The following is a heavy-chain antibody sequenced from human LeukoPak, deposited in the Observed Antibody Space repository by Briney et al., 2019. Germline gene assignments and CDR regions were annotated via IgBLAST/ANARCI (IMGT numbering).Heavy chain of an antibody. CDR1: GYTFTSYG. CDR2: ISAYNGNT. J-gene: IGHJ4*02. CDR3: ARVAGYCSSTSCYELYDY. D-gene: IGHD2-2*01. Sequence: GASVKVSCKASGYTFTSYGISWVRQAPGQGLEWMGWISAYNGNTNYAQKLQGRVTMTTDTSTRTAYMELRSLRSDDTAVYYCARVAGYCSSTSCYELYDYWGQGTLVTVSS. V-gene: IGHV1-18*04.